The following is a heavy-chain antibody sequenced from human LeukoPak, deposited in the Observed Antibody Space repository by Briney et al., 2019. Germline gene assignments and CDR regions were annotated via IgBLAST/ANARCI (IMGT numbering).Heavy chain of an antibody. V-gene: IGHV3-30*18. J-gene: IGHJ6*02. Sequence: GGSLRLSCAASGFTFSSYSMNWVRQAPGKGLEWVAVISYDGSNKYYADSVKGRFTISRDNSKNTLYLQMNSLRAEDTAVYYCAKDRFFALDGYSSPSFYGMDVWGQGTTVTVSS. CDR3: AKDRFFALDGYSSPSFYGMDV. D-gene: IGHD5-24*01. CDR2: ISYDGSNK. CDR1: GFTFSSYS.